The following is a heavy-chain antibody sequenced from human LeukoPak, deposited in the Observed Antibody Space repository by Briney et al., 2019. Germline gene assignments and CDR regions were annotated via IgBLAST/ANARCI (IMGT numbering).Heavy chain of an antibody. CDR2: IYYSGST. Sequence: SETLSLTCTVSGGSISSGGYYWSWIRQHPGKGLEWIGYIYYSGSTNYNPSLKSRVTISVDTSKNQFSLKLSSVTAADTAVYYCASLGFGELPATKYGMDVWGQGTTVTVSS. V-gene: IGHV4-61*08. J-gene: IGHJ6*02. D-gene: IGHD3-10*01. CDR3: ASLGFGELPATKYGMDV. CDR1: GGSISSGGYY.